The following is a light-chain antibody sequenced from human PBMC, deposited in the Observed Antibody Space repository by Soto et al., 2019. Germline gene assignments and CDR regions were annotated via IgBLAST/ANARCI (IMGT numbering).Light chain of an antibody. J-gene: IGKJ4*01. CDR3: QHYGASPS. CDR1: QRVPTKY. CDR2: DVS. Sequence: IVLTQSPGTLSLSPGERATLSCRASQRVPTKYLAWFQQKPGQAPRLLMNDVSTSVTGFPDRFSGSGSETDFTLTISRLEPEDFSVYYCQHYGASPSFGGGTKVEMK. V-gene: IGKV3-20*01.